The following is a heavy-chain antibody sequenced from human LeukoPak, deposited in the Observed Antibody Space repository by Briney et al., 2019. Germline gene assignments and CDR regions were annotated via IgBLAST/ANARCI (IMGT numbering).Heavy chain of an antibody. D-gene: IGHD2-2*01. V-gene: IGHV5-51*01. CDR1: GYNFISYW. Sequence: GESLKISCKGSGYNFISYWIGWVRQMPGRGLEWMGVIYPGDSDTRYSPSFQGQVTISADKSISTAYLQWSSLKASDTAMYYCARVDCSSTSCYAHGNWFDPWGQGTLVTVSS. J-gene: IGHJ5*02. CDR2: IYPGDSDT. CDR3: ARVDCSSTSCYAHGNWFDP.